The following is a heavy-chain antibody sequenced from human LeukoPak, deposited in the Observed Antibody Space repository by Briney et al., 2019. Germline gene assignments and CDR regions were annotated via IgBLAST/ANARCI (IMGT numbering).Heavy chain of an antibody. J-gene: IGHJ4*02. CDR1: GGSSSSGTFY. Sequence: SETLSLTCSVSGGSSSSGTFYWSWVRQFPGKGLQWIGNIHFTGSPHYNPSIESRASISVDTSMNQFFLNLTSVTAADTAVYYCAREGTHSSSYQANHYFDSWGQGTLVTVSS. D-gene: IGHD6-13*01. V-gene: IGHV4-31*03. CDR3: AREGTHSSSYQANHYFDS. CDR2: IHFTGSP.